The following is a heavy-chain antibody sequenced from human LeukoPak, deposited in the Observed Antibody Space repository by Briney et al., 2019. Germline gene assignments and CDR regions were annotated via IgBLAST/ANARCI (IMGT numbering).Heavy chain of an antibody. Sequence: SETLSLTCTVSGGSISGHYWSWIRQPPGRGLEWIGYIHYSGSTNYNPSLKSRVTISVDTSKNQFSLKLSSVTAADTAVYYCARALTGYSHFDYWGQGTLVTVSS. D-gene: IGHD3-9*01. CDR3: ARALTGYSHFDY. CDR1: GGSISGHY. CDR2: IHYSGST. V-gene: IGHV4-59*11. J-gene: IGHJ4*02.